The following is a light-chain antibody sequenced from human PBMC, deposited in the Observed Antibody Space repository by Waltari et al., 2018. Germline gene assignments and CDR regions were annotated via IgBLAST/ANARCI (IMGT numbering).Light chain of an antibody. CDR3: QQYYSRRT. Sequence: DIVMTQSPDSLAVSLGERVPINCKSSQSLLYTSNDKNYLAWYQQKPGQPPKLLFYWASTRHSGVPDRFSGSGSATDFTLTISSLQAEDVAVYYCQQYYSRRTFGQGTRVEIK. CDR2: WAS. J-gene: IGKJ1*01. CDR1: QSLLYTSNDKNY. V-gene: IGKV4-1*01.